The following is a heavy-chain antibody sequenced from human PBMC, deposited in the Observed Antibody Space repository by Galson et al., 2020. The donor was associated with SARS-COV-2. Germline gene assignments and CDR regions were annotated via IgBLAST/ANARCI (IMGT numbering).Heavy chain of an antibody. J-gene: IGHJ3*02. CDR1: GFTFSSYA. V-gene: IGHV3-30*01. Sequence: GESLKISCAASGFTFSSYAMHWVRQAPGKGLEWVAVISYDGSNKYYADSVKGRFTISRDNSKNTLYLQMNSLRAEDTAVYYCARDPQWEPPYDAFDIWGQGTMVTVSS. CDR3: ARDPQWEPPYDAFDI. D-gene: IGHD1-26*01. CDR2: ISYDGSNK.